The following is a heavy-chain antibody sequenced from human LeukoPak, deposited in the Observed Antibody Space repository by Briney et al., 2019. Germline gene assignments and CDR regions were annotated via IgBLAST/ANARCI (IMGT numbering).Heavy chain of an antibody. V-gene: IGHV1-18*01. D-gene: IGHD1-26*01. Sequence: ASVKVSCTASGYTFTSYGVSWVRQAPGQGLEWMGWISAYNGNTKYAQRLQGRVTMTTDTSTSTAYMELRSLRSDDTAVYFCARDYSGSHGDYWGQGTLVTVSS. CDR2: ISAYNGNT. CDR1: GYTFTSYG. CDR3: ARDYSGSHGDY. J-gene: IGHJ4*02.